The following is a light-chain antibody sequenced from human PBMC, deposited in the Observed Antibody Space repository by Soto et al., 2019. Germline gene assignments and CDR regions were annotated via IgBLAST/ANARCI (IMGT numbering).Light chain of an antibody. J-gene: IGKJ3*01. CDR2: WAS. CDR3: QQYYGTPPT. CDR1: QSVLYSSNNKNY. Sequence: DIVMTQPPDSLAVSLGERATINCKSSQSVLYSSNNKNYLAWYQQKPGQPPKLLIYWASTRESGVPDRFSGSGSGTDFTLTISSLQAEDVAIYYCQQYYGTPPTFGPGTKVDIK. V-gene: IGKV4-1*01.